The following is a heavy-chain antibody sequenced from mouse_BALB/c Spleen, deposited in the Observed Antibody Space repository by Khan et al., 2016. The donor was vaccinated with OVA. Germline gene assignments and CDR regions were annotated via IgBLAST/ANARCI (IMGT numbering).Heavy chain of an antibody. Sequence: QVQLKQSGAELVKPGASVKLSCKASGYTFTNYWMHWVKQRPGQGLEWIGEINPSNGRTNNNEKFKSKATLTVDKSSSTAYMQLSSLTSEDSAVYYCARLYYSWFANWGRGTLVTVSA. J-gene: IGHJ3*01. D-gene: IGHD2-1*01. V-gene: IGHV1S81*02. CDR1: GYTFTNYW. CDR2: INPSNGRT. CDR3: ARLYYSWFAN.